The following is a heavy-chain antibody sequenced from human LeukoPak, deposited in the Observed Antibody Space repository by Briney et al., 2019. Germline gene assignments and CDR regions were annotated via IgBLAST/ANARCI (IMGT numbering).Heavy chain of an antibody. Sequence: GGSLRLSCAASGFTFSSYAMSWVRQAPGKGLEWVSVISGSDGSTYYADSVKGRFTISRDNSKNTLYLQMNSLRAEDTAVYYCAKVQYGLLGYYYYGMDVWGQGTTVTASS. V-gene: IGHV3-23*01. CDR2: ISGSDGST. J-gene: IGHJ6*02. D-gene: IGHD3-10*01. CDR1: GFTFSSYA. CDR3: AKVQYGLLGYYYYGMDV.